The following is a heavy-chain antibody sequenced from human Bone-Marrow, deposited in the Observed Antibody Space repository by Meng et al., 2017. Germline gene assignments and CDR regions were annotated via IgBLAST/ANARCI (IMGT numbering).Heavy chain of an antibody. Sequence: QVQLQEWGYGLFEPSVHLHLTWFFSGGHLSDYYWSWIRQPPGKGLEWIGETNHSGSTNYNPSLESRATISVDTSQNNLSLKLSSVTAADSAVYYCARGPTTMAHDFDYWGQGTLVTVSS. CDR2: TNHSGST. V-gene: IGHV4-34*01. J-gene: IGHJ4*02. CDR3: ARGPTTMAHDFDY. CDR1: GGHLSDYY. D-gene: IGHD4-11*01.